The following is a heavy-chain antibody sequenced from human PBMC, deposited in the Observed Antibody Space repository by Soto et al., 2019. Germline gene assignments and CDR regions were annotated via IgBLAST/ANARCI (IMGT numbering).Heavy chain of an antibody. J-gene: IGHJ4*02. Sequence: ASVKVSCKASGYTFTSHGISWVRQAPGQGLEWMGWVSGYNGNTNYAQKFQGRVTMTTDTSTTTAYMELRSLTSDDTAVYYCATDVRGYIYGVARHWGQGPLVTVSS. V-gene: IGHV1-18*01. CDR1: GYTFTSHG. CDR3: ATDVRGYIYGVARH. CDR2: VSGYNGNT. D-gene: IGHD4-17*01.